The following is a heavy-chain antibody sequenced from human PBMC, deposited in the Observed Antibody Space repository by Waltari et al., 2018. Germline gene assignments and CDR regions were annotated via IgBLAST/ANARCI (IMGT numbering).Heavy chain of an antibody. V-gene: IGHV4-39*01. D-gene: IGHD6-13*01. J-gene: IGHJ6*03. CDR3: ASGYSSSWYGGYYYYMDV. CDR1: GGSISSSSYY. CDR2: IYYRGST. Sequence: QLQLQESGPGLVKPSETLSLTCTVSGGSISSSSYYWGWIRQPPGKGLEWIGSIYYRGSTYYNPSLKSRVTKSVDTSKNQFSLKLSSVTAADTAVYYCASGYSSSWYGGYYYYMDVWGKGTTVTVSS.